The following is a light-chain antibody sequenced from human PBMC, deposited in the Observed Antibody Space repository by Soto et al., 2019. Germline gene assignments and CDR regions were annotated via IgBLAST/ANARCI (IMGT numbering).Light chain of an antibody. CDR1: QSVGSY. J-gene: IGKJ1*01. CDR2: GIS. CDR3: QQRITWPPTWT. Sequence: IVLTHSPSTLSFSPSEKSTLSCIAIQSVGSYLAWYQQRPGQAPRILIYGISKRATDIPARFSGSGSGTDFTLTISSLEPEDFAVYYCQQRITWPPTWTFGQGTKVDIK. V-gene: IGKV3-11*01.